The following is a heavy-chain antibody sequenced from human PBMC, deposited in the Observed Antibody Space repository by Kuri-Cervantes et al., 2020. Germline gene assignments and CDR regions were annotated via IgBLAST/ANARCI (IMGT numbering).Heavy chain of an antibody. CDR1: GFTFPEYW. CDR2: ISSSATYI. Sequence: GESLKISCDASGFTFPEYWMAWVRQAPGKGLEWVSSISSSATYIYYADSVKGRFTISRDNAKNSLYLQMNSLRAEDTAVYYCASGGKGAYYYGSGKTYFDYWGQGTLVTVSS. D-gene: IGHD3-10*01. CDR3: ASGGKGAYYYGSGKTYFDY. J-gene: IGHJ4*02. V-gene: IGHV3-21*04.